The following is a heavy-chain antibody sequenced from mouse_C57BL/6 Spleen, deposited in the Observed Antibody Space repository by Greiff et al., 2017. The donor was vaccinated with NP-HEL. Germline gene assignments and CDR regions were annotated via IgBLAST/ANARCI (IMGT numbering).Heavy chain of an antibody. J-gene: IGHJ3*01. CDR3: ARGWDGYPAWFAY. D-gene: IGHD2-3*01. CDR1: GYTFTSYW. CDR2: IHPNSGST. V-gene: IGHV1-64*01. Sequence: QVQLKESGAELVKPGASVKLSCKASGYTFTSYWMHWVKQRPGQGLEWIGMIHPNSGSTNYNEKFKSKATLTVDKSSSTAYMQLSSLTSEDSAVYYCARGWDGYPAWFAYWGQGTLVTVSA.